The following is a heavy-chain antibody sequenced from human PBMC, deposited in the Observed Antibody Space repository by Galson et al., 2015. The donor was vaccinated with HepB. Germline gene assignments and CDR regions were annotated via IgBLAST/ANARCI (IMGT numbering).Heavy chain of an antibody. CDR1: GFTVYNNY. CDR2: IYSGGST. J-gene: IGHJ4*02. V-gene: IGHV3-66*02. CDR3: ARDPPGVAAAGSGY. D-gene: IGHD6-13*01. Sequence: SLRLSCAVSGFTVYNNYMSWVRQAPGKGLEWVSLIYSGGSTHYADSVKGRFTISRDKSKNTLYLEMNSLKPEDTAVYYRARDPPGVAAAGSGYWGQGTLVTVSS.